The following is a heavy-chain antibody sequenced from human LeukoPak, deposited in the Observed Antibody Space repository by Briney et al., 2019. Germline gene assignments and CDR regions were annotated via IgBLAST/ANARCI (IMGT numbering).Heavy chain of an antibody. Sequence: SETLSLTCTVSGGSISSTTYYWGWIRQPPGKGLEWIGSIYYSGNTFYNPSLTSRVTISVDTSKNQFSLKLSSVTAADTAMYYCARVSRGNSVGGDYWGQGTLVTVSS. CDR2: IYYSGNT. V-gene: IGHV4-39*07. J-gene: IGHJ4*02. CDR3: ARVSRGNSVGGDY. D-gene: IGHD4-23*01. CDR1: GGSISSTTYY.